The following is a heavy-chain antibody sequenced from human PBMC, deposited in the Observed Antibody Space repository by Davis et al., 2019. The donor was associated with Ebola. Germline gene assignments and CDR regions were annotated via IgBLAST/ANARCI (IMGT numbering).Heavy chain of an antibody. CDR3: AALGGLYYYYYGMDV. Sequence: PGGSLRLSCAASGFTFSSYAMHWVRQAPGKGLEWVAVISYDGSNKYYADSVKSRFTISRDNSKNTLYLQMNSLRAEDTAVYYCAALGGLYYYYYGMDVWGQGTTVTVSS. J-gene: IGHJ6*02. D-gene: IGHD3-10*01. CDR1: GFTFSSYA. CDR2: ISYDGSNK. V-gene: IGHV3-30-3*01.